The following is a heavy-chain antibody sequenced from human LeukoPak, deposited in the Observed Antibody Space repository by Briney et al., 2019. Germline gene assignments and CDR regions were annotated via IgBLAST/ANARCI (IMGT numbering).Heavy chain of an antibody. Sequence: SVKVSCKASGGTFRSYVISWVRQAPGQGLEWMGGIIPMFGTADYAQKFQGRVTITADESTTTAYMELSSLRSEDTAVYYCARNRGYSYGYGDYWGQGTLVTVSS. CDR2: IIPMFGTA. CDR3: ARNRGYSYGYGDY. D-gene: IGHD5-18*01. V-gene: IGHV1-69*13. J-gene: IGHJ4*02. CDR1: GGTFRSYV.